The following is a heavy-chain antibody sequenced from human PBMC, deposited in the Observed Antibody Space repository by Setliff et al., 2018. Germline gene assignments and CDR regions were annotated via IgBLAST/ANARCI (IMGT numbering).Heavy chain of an antibody. V-gene: IGHV1-2*02. D-gene: IGHD3-16*01. CDR1: GYPFVGYF. CDR3: AKQGDLAFDY. CDR2: IDPKSGRT. J-gene: IGHJ4*02. Sequence: VKVSCKTSGYPFVGYFIYWMQQAPGQGLEWVGWIDPKSGRTKYAVKFQGRVTMTRDTSSSTIYMEVNSLTSDDTAVYFCAKQGDLAFDYWGQGTQVTVSS.